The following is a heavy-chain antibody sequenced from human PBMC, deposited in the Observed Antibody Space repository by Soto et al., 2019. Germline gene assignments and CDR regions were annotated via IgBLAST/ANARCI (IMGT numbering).Heavy chain of an antibody. Sequence: GGSLRLSCAATGFTFSVYAMTWVRQAPGKGLEWVSAVTANGGSTYSADSVKGRFTISRDNSKNTLFLQMNSLRAEDTAVYYCASLGVGDWANYYYYYGMDVWGQGTTVTVSS. CDR2: VTANGGST. V-gene: IGHV3-23*01. J-gene: IGHJ6*02. CDR3: ASLGVGDWANYYYYYGMDV. D-gene: IGHD2-21*02. CDR1: GFTFSVYA.